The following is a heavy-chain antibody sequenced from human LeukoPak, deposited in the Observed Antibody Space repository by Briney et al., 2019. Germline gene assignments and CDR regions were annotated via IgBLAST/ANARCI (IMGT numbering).Heavy chain of an antibody. V-gene: IGHV3-74*01. D-gene: IGHD1-26*01. CDR2: INSDGSST. J-gene: IGHJ4*02. CDR1: GFTLSSYW. CDR3: ARDSGSYYFDY. Sequence: PGGSLRLSCAASGFTLSSYWMHWVRQAPGKGLVWVSRINSDGSSTSYADSVKGRFTISRDNAKNTLYLQMNSLRAEDTAVYYCARDSGSYYFDYWGQGTLVTVSS.